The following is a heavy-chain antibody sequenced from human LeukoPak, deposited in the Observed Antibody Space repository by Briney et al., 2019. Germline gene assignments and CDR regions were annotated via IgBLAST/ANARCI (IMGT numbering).Heavy chain of an antibody. V-gene: IGHV3-53*01. Sequence: GGSLRLSCAASGFTVSSNYMSWVRQAPGEGLEWVSIIYSGGSAYYTDSVKGRFTTSRDNSKNTLSLQMNSLRAGDTAVYYCARAGSSWSPFDYWGLGTLVTVSS. CDR1: GFTVSSNY. CDR2: IYSGGSA. CDR3: ARAGSSWSPFDY. D-gene: IGHD6-13*01. J-gene: IGHJ4*02.